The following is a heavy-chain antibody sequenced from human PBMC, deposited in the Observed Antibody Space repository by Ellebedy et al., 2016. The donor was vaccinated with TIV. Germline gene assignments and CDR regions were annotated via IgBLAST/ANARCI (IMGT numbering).Heavy chain of an antibody. V-gene: IGHV1-46*01. CDR1: GYTFTSNY. Sequence: AASVKVSCKASGYTFTSNYMNWARQAPGQGLEWMGIINPSGGSTSYAQKFQGRVTVTMETATSTVYMELNSLRSEDTAVYHCARGGDSSGYLFDYWGQGTLVTVSS. D-gene: IGHD3-22*01. CDR3: ARGGDSSGYLFDY. CDR2: INPSGGST. J-gene: IGHJ4*02.